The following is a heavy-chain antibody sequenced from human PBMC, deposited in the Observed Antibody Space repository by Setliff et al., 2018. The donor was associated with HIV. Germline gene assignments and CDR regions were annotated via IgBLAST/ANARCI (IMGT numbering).Heavy chain of an antibody. J-gene: IGHJ5*01. CDR2: IDWNGDIR. D-gene: IGHD3-16*02. CDR1: GFTFDDYG. Sequence: GESLKISCAASGFTFDDYGMNWVRQVPGKGLEWVSGIDWNGDIRGYADSVKGRFTISRDTAKTSLYLEMNSLRAEDTALYYCTRDYRTSNWFDSWGHGTLVTVSS. V-gene: IGHV3-20*04. CDR3: TRDYRTSNWFDS.